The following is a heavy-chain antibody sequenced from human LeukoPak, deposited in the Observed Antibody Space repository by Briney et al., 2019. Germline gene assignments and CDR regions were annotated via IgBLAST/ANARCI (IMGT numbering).Heavy chain of an antibody. J-gene: IGHJ6*02. Sequence: SVKVSCKASGGTFSSYAISWVRQAPGQGLEWMGRIIPIFGTANYAQKFQGRVTITADKSTSTAYMELSSLRSEDTAVYYCARGGIAARYGMDVWGQGTTVTVSS. CDR2: IIPIFGTA. V-gene: IGHV1-69*06. CDR1: GGTFSSYA. CDR3: ARGGIAARYGMDV. D-gene: IGHD6-6*01.